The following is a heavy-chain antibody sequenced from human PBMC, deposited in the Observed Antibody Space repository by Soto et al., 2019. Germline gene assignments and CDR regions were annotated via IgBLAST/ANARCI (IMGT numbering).Heavy chain of an antibody. CDR1: GFNFSSYV. CDR2: IWYDGGNK. J-gene: IGHJ4*02. CDR3: ARGGRWRPRDGLRSSYYFDY. Sequence: QVQLVESGGGVVQPGRSLRLSCAASGFNFSSYVMHWVRQAPGKGLEWVAVIWYDGGNKYYADSVTGRFTIYRDKSKNTLYLQMNSLSAEGTAVYYCARGGRWRPRDGLRSSYYFDYWGQGTLVTVSS. V-gene: IGHV3-33*01. D-gene: IGHD1-26*01.